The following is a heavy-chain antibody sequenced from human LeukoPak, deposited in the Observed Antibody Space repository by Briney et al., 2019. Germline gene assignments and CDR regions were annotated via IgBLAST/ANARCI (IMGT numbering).Heavy chain of an antibody. V-gene: IGHV4-34*01. Sequence: PSETLSLTCAVYGGSFSGYYWSWIRQPPGKGLEWIGEINHSGSTNYNPSLKSRVTISVDTSKNQFSLKLSSVTAADTAVYYCARGRSGSYLTWYYYYGMDVWGQGTTVTVSS. D-gene: IGHD1-26*01. CDR2: INHSGST. CDR1: GGSFSGYY. J-gene: IGHJ6*02. CDR3: ARGRSGSYLTWYYYYGMDV.